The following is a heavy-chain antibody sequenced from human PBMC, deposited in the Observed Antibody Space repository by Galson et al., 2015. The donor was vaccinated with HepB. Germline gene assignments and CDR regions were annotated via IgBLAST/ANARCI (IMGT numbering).Heavy chain of an antibody. CDR2: ISYDGNNK. V-gene: IGHV3-30-3*01. Sequence: SLRLSCAASGFTFSSYAMHWVRQAPGKGLEWVAVISYDGNNKYYADSVKGRFTISRDNSKNTLYLQMNSLRAEDTAVYYCARGIAVAGTWFDPWGQGTLVTVSS. CDR1: GFTFSSYA. CDR3: ARGIAVAGTWFDP. J-gene: IGHJ5*02. D-gene: IGHD6-19*01.